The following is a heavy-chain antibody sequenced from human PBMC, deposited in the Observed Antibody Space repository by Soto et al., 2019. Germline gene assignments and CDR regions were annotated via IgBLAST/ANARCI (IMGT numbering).Heavy chain of an antibody. CDR1: GGTFSSYA. Sequence: ASVKVPCKASGGTFSSYAISWVRQAPGQGLEWMGGIIPIFGTANYAQKFQGRVTITADESTSTAYMELSSLRSEDTAVYYCARARQSPNYYDSSGYYPTDYWGQGTLVTVSS. V-gene: IGHV1-69*13. D-gene: IGHD3-22*01. CDR3: ARARQSPNYYDSSGYYPTDY. J-gene: IGHJ4*02. CDR2: IIPIFGTA.